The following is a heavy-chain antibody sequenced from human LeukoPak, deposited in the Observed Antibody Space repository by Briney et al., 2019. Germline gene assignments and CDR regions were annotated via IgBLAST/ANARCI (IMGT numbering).Heavy chain of an antibody. V-gene: IGHV3-30-3*01. CDR3: ARDFSLSSGYYPDY. Sequence: PTGRSLRLSCAASGFTFSSYAMHSVRQAPGKGLEWVAVISYDGSNKYYVDSVKGRFTISRDNSKNTLYLQMNSLRAEDTAVYYCARDFSLSSGYYPDYWGQGTLVTVSS. J-gene: IGHJ4*02. CDR1: GFTFSSYA. CDR2: ISYDGSNK. D-gene: IGHD3-22*01.